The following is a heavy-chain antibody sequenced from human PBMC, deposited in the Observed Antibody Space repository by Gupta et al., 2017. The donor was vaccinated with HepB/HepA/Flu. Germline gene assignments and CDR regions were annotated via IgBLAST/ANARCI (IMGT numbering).Heavy chain of an antibody. D-gene: IGHD7-27*01. Sequence: QVQLVQSGAEVRKPGASVKVSCKTSGYTFTNYDTVWVRQATGQGLEWMGWMNPYNGNTGYAQKFQGRVTMTRDTSISTAYMELSGLRSEDTAVYYCARGRTGNPTDYWGQGTLVTVSS. V-gene: IGHV1-8*01. CDR3: ARGRTGNPTDY. CDR1: GYTFTNYD. J-gene: IGHJ4*02. CDR2: MNPYNGNT.